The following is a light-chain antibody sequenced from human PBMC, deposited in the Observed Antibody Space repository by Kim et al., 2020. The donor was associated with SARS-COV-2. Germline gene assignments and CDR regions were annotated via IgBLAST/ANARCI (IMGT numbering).Light chain of an antibody. CDR3: ATWDVSLDAWV. CDR1: SSTIGRHF. CDR2: NDN. J-gene: IGLJ3*02. Sequence: GQRVTISGSGSSSTIGRHFVNWFQQLPGTAPKVFIYNDNQRPSGVPDRFSGSRSGTSASLAISGLQSEDEADYYCATWDVSLDAWVFGGGTQLTVL. V-gene: IGLV1-44*01.